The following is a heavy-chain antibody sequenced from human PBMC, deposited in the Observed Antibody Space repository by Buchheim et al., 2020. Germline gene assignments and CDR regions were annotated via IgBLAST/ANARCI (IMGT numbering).Heavy chain of an antibody. D-gene: IGHD3-10*01. Sequence: QVQLVESGGGVVQPGRSLRLSCAASGFTFSSYGMHWVRQAPGKGLEWVALISYDGTNKYYADSVKGRFTISRDNAKNSLYLQMNSLRAEDTAVYYCARQNYYSSGSYYHYYGLDVWGQGTT. CDR3: ARQNYYSSGSYYHYYGLDV. CDR1: GFTFSSYG. J-gene: IGHJ6*02. CDR2: ISYDGTNK. V-gene: IGHV3-30*03.